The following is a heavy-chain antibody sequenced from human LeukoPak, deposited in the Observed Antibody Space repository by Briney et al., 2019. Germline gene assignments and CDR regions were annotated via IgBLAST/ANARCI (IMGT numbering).Heavy chain of an antibody. CDR2: INPNSGGT. V-gene: IGHV1-2*02. D-gene: IGHD3-10*01. J-gene: IGHJ3*02. CDR1: GYTFTGYY. CDR3: ARESGITMVRTPAFDI. Sequence: ASVKVSCKASGYTFTGYYMHWVRQAPGQGLEWMGWINPNSGGTNYAQKFQGRVTMTRDTSISTAYMELSRLRSDDTAVYYCARESGITMVRTPAFDIWGQGTMVTVSS.